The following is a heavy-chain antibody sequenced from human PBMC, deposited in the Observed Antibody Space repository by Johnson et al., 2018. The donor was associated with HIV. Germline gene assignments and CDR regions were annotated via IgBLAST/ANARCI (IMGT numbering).Heavy chain of an antibody. CDR3: ARGGYYYDGDGAFDF. CDR2: SSNGDRT. V-gene: IGHV3-64*01. Sequence: SSNGDRTYYANSVKGRFIISRDNSENTLYLQMGSLRAEDMAVYYCARGGYYYDGDGAFDFWGQGTIVTVSS. J-gene: IGHJ3*01. D-gene: IGHD3-22*01.